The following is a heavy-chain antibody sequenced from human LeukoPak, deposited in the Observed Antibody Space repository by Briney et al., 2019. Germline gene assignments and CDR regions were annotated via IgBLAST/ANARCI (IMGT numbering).Heavy chain of an antibody. J-gene: IGHJ4*02. Sequence: SETLSLTCTVSGGSVSGHCWSWIRQPPGKGLEWIGYVYYSGFANYNPSLKSRVTISVDTSKNQFSLKLTSVTAADTAVYYCARRHSPGQYVGFQFDYWGQGTLVSVSS. CDR1: GGSVSGHC. D-gene: IGHD1-26*01. V-gene: IGHV4-59*08. CDR2: VYYSGFA. CDR3: ARRHSPGQYVGFQFDY.